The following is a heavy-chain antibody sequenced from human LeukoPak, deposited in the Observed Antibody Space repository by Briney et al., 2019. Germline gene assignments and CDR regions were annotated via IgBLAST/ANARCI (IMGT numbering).Heavy chain of an antibody. CDR1: GFTFSSYG. CDR3: AKREMATSEGFDY. V-gene: IGHV3-30*02. Sequence: GGSLRLSCAASGFTFSSYGMHWVRQAPGKGLEWVAFIRYDGSNKYYADSVKGRFTISRDNSKNTLYLQMNSLRAEDTAVYYCAKREMATSEGFDYWGQGALVTVSS. D-gene: IGHD5-24*01. CDR2: IRYDGSNK. J-gene: IGHJ4*02.